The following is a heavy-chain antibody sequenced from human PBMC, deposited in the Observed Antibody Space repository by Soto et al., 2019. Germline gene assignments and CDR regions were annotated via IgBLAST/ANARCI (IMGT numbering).Heavy chain of an antibody. CDR3: ARAVGGGATIRY. Sequence: QVQLVQSGAEVKKPGSSVKVSCKASGGSFSNFVISWVRQAPGQGLEWMGGIIPNFGTTNYAQKCHGKATITADETTRTASLELSGPTSEDTSVYYCARAVGGGATIRYWGQGTLVTVSS. J-gene: IGHJ4*02. CDR2: IIPNFGTT. V-gene: IGHV1-69*01. D-gene: IGHD5-12*01. CDR1: GGSFSNFV.